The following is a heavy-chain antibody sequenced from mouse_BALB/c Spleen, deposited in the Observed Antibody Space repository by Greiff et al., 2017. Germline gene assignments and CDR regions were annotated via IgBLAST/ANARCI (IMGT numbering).Heavy chain of an antibody. J-gene: IGHJ3*01. D-gene: IGHD2-4*01. Sequence: VQLQQPGAELVKPGASVKLSCKASGYTFTSYWMHWVKQRPGQGLEWIGEINPGSGGTNYNEKFKGKATLTADKSSSTAYMQLSSLTSDDSAVYCCARSTMITTFAYWGQGTLVTVSA. V-gene: IGHV1-53*01. CDR1: GYTFTSYW. CDR3: ARSTMITTFAY. CDR2: INPGSGGT.